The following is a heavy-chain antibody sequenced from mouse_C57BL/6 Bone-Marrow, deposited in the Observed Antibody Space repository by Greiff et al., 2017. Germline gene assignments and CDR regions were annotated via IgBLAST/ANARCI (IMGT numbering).Heavy chain of an antibody. CDR3: ARDSNYGWFAY. D-gene: IGHD2-5*01. V-gene: IGHV1-69*01. J-gene: IGHJ3*01. CDR2: IDPSDSYT. Sequence: QVQLQQPGAELVMPGASVKLSCKASGYTFTSYWMHWVKQRPGPGLEWIGEIDPSDSYTNYNQKFKGKSTLTVDKSSSTAYMQLSSLTSEDSAVYYGARDSNYGWFAYWGQGTLVTVSA. CDR1: GYTFTSYW.